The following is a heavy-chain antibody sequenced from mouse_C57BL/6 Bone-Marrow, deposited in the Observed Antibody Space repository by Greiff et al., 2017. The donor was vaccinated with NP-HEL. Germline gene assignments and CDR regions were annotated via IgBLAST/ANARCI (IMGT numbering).Heavy chain of an antibody. CDR1: GFTFSSYT. Sequence: EVHLVESGGGLVKPGGSLKLSCAASGFTFSSYTMSWVRQTPEKRLEWVATISGGGGNTYYPDSVKGRFTISRDNAKNTLYLQMSSLRSEDTALYYCARQATTVVPFAYWGQGTLVTVSA. D-gene: IGHD1-1*01. V-gene: IGHV5-9*01. J-gene: IGHJ3*01. CDR2: ISGGGGNT. CDR3: ARQATTVVPFAY.